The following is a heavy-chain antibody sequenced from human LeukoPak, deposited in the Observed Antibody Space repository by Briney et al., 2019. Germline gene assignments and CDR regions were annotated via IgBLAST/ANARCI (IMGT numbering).Heavy chain of an antibody. D-gene: IGHD1-1*01. Sequence: SGTLSLTCAVYGGSFSGYYWSWIRQPPGKGLEWIGYIYYGGNTNYNPSLQSRVTISVDTSKSQFSLKLSSVTAADTAVYYCARLTRRSGNYFDYWGQGTLVTVSS. V-gene: IGHV4-59*01. CDR3: ARLTRRSGNYFDY. CDR2: IYYGGNT. J-gene: IGHJ4*02. CDR1: GGSFSGYY.